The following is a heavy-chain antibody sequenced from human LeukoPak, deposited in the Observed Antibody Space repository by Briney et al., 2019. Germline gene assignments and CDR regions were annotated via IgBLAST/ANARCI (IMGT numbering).Heavy chain of an antibody. J-gene: IGHJ4*02. CDR3: ARHPAGYSSGWYRN. V-gene: IGHV4-34*01. Sequence: SETLSLTCAVYGGSFSGYYWSWIRQPPGKGLEWIGEINHSGSTNYNPSLKSRVTISVDTSKNQFSLKLSSVTAADTAVYYCARHPAGYSSGWYRNWGQGTLVSVSS. CDR2: INHSGST. CDR1: GGSFSGYY. D-gene: IGHD6-19*01.